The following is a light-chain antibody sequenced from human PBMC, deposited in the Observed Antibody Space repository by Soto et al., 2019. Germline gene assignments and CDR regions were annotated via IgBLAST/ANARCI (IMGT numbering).Light chain of an antibody. CDR2: DAS. Sequence: DIQMTQSPSTLAASVGDRVTITCRASQSISSWLAWYQQKPGKAPKLLIYDASSLESGVPSRFSGSGSGTEFTLTISSLQPNDFATYYCQQYNSSWTFGQGTTGDIK. V-gene: IGKV1-5*01. CDR1: QSISSW. J-gene: IGKJ1*01. CDR3: QQYNSSWT.